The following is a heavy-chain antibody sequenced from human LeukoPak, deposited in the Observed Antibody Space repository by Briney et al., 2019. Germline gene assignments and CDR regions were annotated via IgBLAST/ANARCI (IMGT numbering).Heavy chain of an antibody. J-gene: IGHJ4*02. CDR3: ASYDDFWSGYSYFDY. Sequence: SETLSLTCTVSGYSIISGYYWGWIRQPPGKGLEWIGSIYHSGSTYYNPSLKSRVTISVDTSKNQFSLKLSSVTAADTAVYYCASYDDFWSGYSYFDYWGQGTLVTVSS. CDR2: IYHSGST. V-gene: IGHV4-38-2*02. D-gene: IGHD3-3*01. CDR1: GYSIISGYY.